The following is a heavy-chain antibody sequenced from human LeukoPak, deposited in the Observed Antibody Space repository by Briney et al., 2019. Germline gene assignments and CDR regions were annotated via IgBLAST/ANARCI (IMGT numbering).Heavy chain of an antibody. CDR1: GGSFSGYY. V-gene: IGHV4-34*01. D-gene: IGHD5-18*01. J-gene: IGHJ4*02. CDR2: INHSGST. Sequence: PSETLSLTCAVYGGSFSGYYWSWIRQPPGKGLEWIGEINHSGSTNYNPSLKSRVTISVDTSKNQFSLKLSSETAADTAVYYCARLRGYSYGGGYWGQGTLVTVSS. CDR3: ARLRGYSYGGGY.